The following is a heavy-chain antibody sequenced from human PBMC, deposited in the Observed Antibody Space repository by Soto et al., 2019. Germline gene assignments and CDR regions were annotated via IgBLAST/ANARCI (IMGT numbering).Heavy chain of an antibody. Sequence: GGSLRLSCASSGCLCGSYDMSWVRQAPGKGLEWVSTILVDGRTFYVDSVKGRFTISRDSSQNTVYLQMNSLTAGDTALYYCAKATATGGGAFDICGQGTKVTVSS. J-gene: IGHJ3*02. V-gene: IGHV3-23*01. CDR3: AKATATGGGAFDI. CDR2: ILVDGRT. CDR1: GCLCGSYD. D-gene: IGHD2-8*02.